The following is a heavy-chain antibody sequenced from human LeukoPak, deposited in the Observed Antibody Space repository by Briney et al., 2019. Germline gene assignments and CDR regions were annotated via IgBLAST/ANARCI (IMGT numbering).Heavy chain of an antibody. J-gene: IGHJ4*02. Sequence: SASLSPTCTVYGASIRSHYWRWIRQAPGEGLGWNGYIYFSRRPNNNPSLKSRVTISVDTSKNQFFMKLSSVTAADTAVYFCARGPNSVSYYEIDYWGQGTLVTVSS. CDR1: GASIRSHY. D-gene: IGHD1-26*01. CDR2: IYFSRRP. CDR3: ARGPNSVSYYEIDY. V-gene: IGHV4-59*11.